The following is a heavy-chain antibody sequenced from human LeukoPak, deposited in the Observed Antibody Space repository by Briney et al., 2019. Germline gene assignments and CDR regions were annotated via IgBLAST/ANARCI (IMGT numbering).Heavy chain of an antibody. CDR3: ARGSSSSAPYFDY. Sequence: SVKVSCKASGGTFSSYAISWVRQAPGQGLEWMGRIIPILGIANYAQKFQGRVTITADKSTSTAYMELSSLRSDDTAVYYCARGSSSSAPYFDYWGQGTLVTVSS. V-gene: IGHV1-69*04. CDR2: IIPILGIA. CDR1: GGTFSSYA. D-gene: IGHD6-6*01. J-gene: IGHJ4*02.